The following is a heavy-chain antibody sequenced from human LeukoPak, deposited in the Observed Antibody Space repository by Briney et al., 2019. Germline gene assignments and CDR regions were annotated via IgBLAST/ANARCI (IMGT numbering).Heavy chain of an antibody. CDR1: GFTLSSHV. D-gene: IGHD3-3*01. V-gene: IGHV3-30-3*01. CDR3: ARGILSPRSVAFDV. CDR2: ISSDGTTK. J-gene: IGHJ3*01. Sequence: PGGSLRLSCAASGFTLSSHVMHWVRQAPGKGLEWVALISSDGTTKYNADSVEGRFTISRDTSMDTLYLQMNSLRVDDTSVYYCARGILSPRSVAFDVWGQGTMVTVS.